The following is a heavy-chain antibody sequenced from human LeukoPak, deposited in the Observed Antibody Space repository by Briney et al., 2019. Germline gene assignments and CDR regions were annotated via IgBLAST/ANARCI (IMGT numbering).Heavy chain of an antibody. Sequence: GGSLRLSCAASGFTFSTYWMLWVCQAPGKGLVWVSRVNSDGSTTNYADSVKGQFTISRDNAKNTLYLQMNSLRVEDTAVYYCVRGITVDDYWGQGTLVTVSS. V-gene: IGHV3-74*01. J-gene: IGHJ4*02. CDR1: GFTFSTYW. CDR3: VRGITVDDY. CDR2: VNSDGSTT. D-gene: IGHD6-19*01.